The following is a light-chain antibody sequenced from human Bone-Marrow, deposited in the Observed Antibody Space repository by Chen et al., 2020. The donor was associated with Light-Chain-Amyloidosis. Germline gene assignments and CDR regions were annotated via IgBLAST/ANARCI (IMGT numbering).Light chain of an antibody. CDR3: QQYYNAPIT. J-gene: IGKJ5*01. Sequence: DIVMTQSPDSLVASLGERATINCKSSQSVLYSSNNKNYLAWYQQKPGQPPKLLIDWAATRESGVPDRFSGSGSATDFTLTISSLQAEDATVYYCQQYYNAPITFGQGTRLEIK. CDR2: WAA. CDR1: QSVLYSSNNKNY. V-gene: IGKV4-1*01.